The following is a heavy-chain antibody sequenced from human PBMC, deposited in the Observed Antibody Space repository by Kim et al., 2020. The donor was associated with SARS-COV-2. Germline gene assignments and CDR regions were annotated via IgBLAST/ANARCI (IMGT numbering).Heavy chain of an antibody. CDR1: GFTFSNTA. D-gene: IGHD3-16*01. CDR2: ISGSSRTI. J-gene: IGHJ5*02. V-gene: IGHV3-23*01. CDR3: VKKGGTGNGLDWFDP. Sequence: GGSLRLSCIASGFTFSNTAMNWVRQAPGKGLEWVSIISGSSRTIYYADSVKGRFTTSRDNSKNTLYLQMDNLRADDTAVYYCVKKGGTGNGLDWFDPWGQGTLVTVSS.